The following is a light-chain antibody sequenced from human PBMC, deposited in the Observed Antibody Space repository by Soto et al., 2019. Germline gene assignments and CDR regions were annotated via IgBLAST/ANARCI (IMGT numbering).Light chain of an antibody. J-gene: IGLJ3*02. CDR2: NNI. Sequence: QSVLTQPPSASGTPGQRVTISCSGSNSNIGTNNVNWYQQLPGTAPKLLIFNNIQRPSGVPDRFSGSKSATSASLAISGLQSEDESDYYCAVWDDGLNGGVFGGGTKLTVL. CDR3: AVWDDGLNGGV. V-gene: IGLV1-44*01. CDR1: NSNIGTNN.